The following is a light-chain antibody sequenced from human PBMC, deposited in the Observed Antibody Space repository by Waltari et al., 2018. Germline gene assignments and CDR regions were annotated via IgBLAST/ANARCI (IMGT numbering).Light chain of an antibody. J-gene: IGLJ2*01. CDR3: CSYAGKYSSV. V-gene: IGLV2-11*02. Sequence: QSALTQPRSVSGSPGQSVTFSFTCTASDVGGYNSVPRYQQHPGKAPKPLIYDVDKRPSGVPDRFSGSKSGTTAALTISGLQAEDEADYYCCSYAGKYSSVFGGGTKVTVL. CDR2: DVD. CDR1: ASDVGGYNS.